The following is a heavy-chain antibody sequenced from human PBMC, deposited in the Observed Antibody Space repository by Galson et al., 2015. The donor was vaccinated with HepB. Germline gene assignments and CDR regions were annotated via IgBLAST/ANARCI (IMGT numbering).Heavy chain of an antibody. D-gene: IGHD1-26*01. Sequence: SLRLSCAASGFTFSSYWMSWVRQAPGKGLEWVANIKQDGSEKYYVDSVKGRFTISRDNAKNSLYLQMNSLRAEDTAVYYCARDKGRNEWELYYYGMDVWGQGTTVTVSS. CDR1: GFTFSSYW. CDR2: IKQDGSEK. CDR3: ARDKGRNEWELYYYGMDV. J-gene: IGHJ6*02. V-gene: IGHV3-7*03.